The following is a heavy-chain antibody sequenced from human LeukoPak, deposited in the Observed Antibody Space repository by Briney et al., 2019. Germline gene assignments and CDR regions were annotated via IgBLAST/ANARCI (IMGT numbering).Heavy chain of an antibody. CDR1: GFTFSDYY. Sequence: GGSLRLSCAASGFTFSDYYMSWIRQAPGKGLEWVSYISSSGSTIYYADSVKGRFTISRDNSKNTLYLQMNSLRAEDTAVYYCAKEVEYSSSSEIDYWGQGTLVTVSS. CDR2: ISSSGSTI. CDR3: AKEVEYSSSSEIDY. V-gene: IGHV3-11*01. D-gene: IGHD6-6*01. J-gene: IGHJ4*02.